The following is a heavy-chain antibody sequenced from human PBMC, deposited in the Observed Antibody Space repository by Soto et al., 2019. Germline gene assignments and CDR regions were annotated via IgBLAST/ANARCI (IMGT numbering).Heavy chain of an antibody. J-gene: IGHJ4*02. CDR3: AGGYTTGWHDY. V-gene: IGHV6-1*01. CDR2: TYYRSKWYI. CDR1: GDSFSSNSAA. Sequence: SQTLSLTCAISGDSFSSNSAAWNWIRQSPLRGLEWLGRTYYRSKWYIDYRLSVKSRMTINPDTSKNQVTLQLKSVTPEDTAVYYCAGGYTTGWHDYWGQGTLVTVSS. D-gene: IGHD5-18*01.